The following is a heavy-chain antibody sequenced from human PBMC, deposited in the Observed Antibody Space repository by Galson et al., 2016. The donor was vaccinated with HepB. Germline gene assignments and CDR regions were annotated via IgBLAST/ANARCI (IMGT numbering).Heavy chain of an antibody. Sequence: SETLSLTCSVSGGSITNNYWTWIRQSPGKRLEWIGYIGSSGTTNYNPSLQSRITMSVDKSKNHFSLILRSVTAADTGLYYCAKYTYIGSCTTTKCWRWFDPWGQGIQVTVSS. CDR3: AKYTYIGSCTTTKCWRWFDP. CDR2: IGSSGTT. J-gene: IGHJ5*02. D-gene: IGHD1-1*01. V-gene: IGHV4-59*01. CDR1: GGSITNNY.